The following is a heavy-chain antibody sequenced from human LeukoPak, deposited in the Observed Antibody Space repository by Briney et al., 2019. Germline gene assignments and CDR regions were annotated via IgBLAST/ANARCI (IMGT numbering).Heavy chain of an antibody. Sequence: GGSLRLSCAASGFTFSNHYMSWVRQAPGKGLEWVANLNPDGSERKYVDSVRGRFTISRDNSKNTLYLQMGSLRAEDMAVYYCARGYSSSWYYYYYGMDVWGQGTTVTVSS. D-gene: IGHD6-13*01. CDR1: GFTFSNHY. CDR3: ARGYSSSWYYYYYGMDV. CDR2: LNPDGSER. V-gene: IGHV3-7*01. J-gene: IGHJ6*02.